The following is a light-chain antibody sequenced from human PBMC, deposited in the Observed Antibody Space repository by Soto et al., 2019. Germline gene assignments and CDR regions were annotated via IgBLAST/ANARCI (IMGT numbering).Light chain of an antibody. CDR2: KAS. V-gene: IGKV1-5*03. J-gene: IGKJ1*01. CDR3: QQYKSYWT. CDR1: QSISSW. Sequence: DIQMTQSPSTLSASVGDRVTITCRASQSISSWLAWYQQKPGRAPKLLIFKASSLGSGVPSRFSGSGSGTEFTLTISSLLPDDFATYYCQQYKSYWTFGQGTKVDIK.